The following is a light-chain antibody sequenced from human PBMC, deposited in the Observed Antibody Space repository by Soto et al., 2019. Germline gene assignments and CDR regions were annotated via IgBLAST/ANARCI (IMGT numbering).Light chain of an antibody. Sequence: QSALTQPASVSGSPGQSITISCIGTSRNVGGYNFVSWYQHHPGKAPKLIIYDVSNRPSGVFNRFSGSKSGNTASLTISGLQAEDEADYYCSSYTTTSTHLFGGGTQLTVL. CDR3: SSYTTTSTHL. CDR1: SRNVGGYNF. J-gene: IGLJ2*01. V-gene: IGLV2-14*03. CDR2: DVS.